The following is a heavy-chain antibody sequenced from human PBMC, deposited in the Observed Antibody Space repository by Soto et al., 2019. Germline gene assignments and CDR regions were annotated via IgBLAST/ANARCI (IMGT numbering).Heavy chain of an antibody. CDR1: KFTFSGSA. V-gene: IGHV3-73*01. CDR2: IRSKANSYAT. Sequence: PGGSLRLSCAASKFTFSGSAIHWVRQASGKGLEWVGRIRSKANSYATAYVASVKGRFTISRDDSKNTAYLQMNSLKTEDTAVYYCSRQYGSGSYSAFDICVQGTMVTVSS. CDR3: SRQYGSGSYSAFDI. J-gene: IGHJ3*02. D-gene: IGHD3-10*01.